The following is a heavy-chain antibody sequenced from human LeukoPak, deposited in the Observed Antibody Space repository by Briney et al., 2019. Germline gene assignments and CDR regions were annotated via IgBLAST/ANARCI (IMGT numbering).Heavy chain of an antibody. CDR2: ISGSGGST. D-gene: IGHD6-19*01. J-gene: IGHJ4*02. V-gene: IGHV3-23*01. CDR3: AKFSGSGLSFDY. CDR1: GFTFSSYG. Sequence: GGTLRLSCAASGFTFSSYGMSWVRQAPGKGLEWVSAISGSGGSTYYADSVKGRFTISRDNSKNTPYLQMNSLRAEDTAVYYCAKFSGSGLSFDYWGQGTLVTVSS.